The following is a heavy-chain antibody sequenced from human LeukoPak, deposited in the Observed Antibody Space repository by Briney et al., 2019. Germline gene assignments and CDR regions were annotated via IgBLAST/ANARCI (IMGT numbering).Heavy chain of an antibody. CDR1: GFTFSNYS. J-gene: IGHJ3*02. D-gene: IGHD6-13*01. V-gene: IGHV3-23*01. Sequence: GGSLRLSCAASGFTFSNYSMSWVRQAPGKGLEWVSTISGTGGTTYYADSVKGRFTIPRDNSKNTLFLQMNSLSAEDTAVYYCARGKEQQLYAFDIWGQGTMVTVSS. CDR3: ARGKEQQLYAFDI. CDR2: ISGTGGTT.